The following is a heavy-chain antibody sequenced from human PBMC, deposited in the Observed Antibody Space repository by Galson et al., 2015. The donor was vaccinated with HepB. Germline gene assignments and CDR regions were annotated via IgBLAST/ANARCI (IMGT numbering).Heavy chain of an antibody. CDR3: ARHDWLDP. Sequence: SLRLSCAVSGFRVSDDYMGWVRQAPGKGLEWVSVIYSGGSRTYYADSVKGRFTISRDNSKNTVYLQMNSLRAEDTAVYYCARHDWLDPWGHGTLVTVSS. V-gene: IGHV3-53*01. CDR2: IYSGGSRT. J-gene: IGHJ5*02. CDR1: GFRVSDDY.